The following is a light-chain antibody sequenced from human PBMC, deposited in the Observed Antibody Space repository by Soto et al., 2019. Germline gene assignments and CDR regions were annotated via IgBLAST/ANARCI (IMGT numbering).Light chain of an antibody. J-gene: IGKJ2*03. CDR3: QQYNIWPPYS. V-gene: IGKV3-15*01. Sequence: EIVMTQSPVTLSVSPGERATLYCKASQRISSNLAWYQQKPGQPPRLLIYGASTRATGTPARFSGSGSGTEFTLTISGLQSEDFALYYCQQYNIWPPYSFGQGTKLEIK. CDR2: GAS. CDR1: QRISSN.